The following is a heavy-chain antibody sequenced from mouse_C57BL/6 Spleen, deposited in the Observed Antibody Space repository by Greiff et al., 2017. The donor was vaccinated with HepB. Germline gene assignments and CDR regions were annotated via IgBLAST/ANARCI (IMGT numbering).Heavy chain of an antibody. J-gene: IGHJ4*01. D-gene: IGHD2-10*02. CDR1: GFTFSDFY. CDR3: ARDAGYGNSLTY. Sequence: EVKLVESGGGLVQSGRSLRLSCATSGFTFSDFYMEWVRQAPGKGLEWIAASRNKANDYTTEYSASVKGRFIVSRDTSQSILYLQMNALRAEDTAIYYCARDAGYGNSLTYWGQGTSVTVSS. CDR2: SRNKANDYTT. V-gene: IGHV7-1*01.